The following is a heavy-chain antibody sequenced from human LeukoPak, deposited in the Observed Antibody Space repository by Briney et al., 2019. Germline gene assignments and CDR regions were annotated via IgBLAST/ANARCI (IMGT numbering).Heavy chain of an antibody. CDR1: GGTFSSYG. D-gene: IGHD3-22*01. V-gene: IGHV1-69*13. J-gene: IGHJ4*02. CDR3: ASGVYYDSSGYSFEY. Sequence: SVKVSCKASGGTFSSYGISWVRQAPGQGLEWMGGIIPIFGTANYAQKFQGRVTITADESTSTAYMELGSLRSEDTAVYYCASGVYYDSSGYSFEYWGQGTLVTVSS. CDR2: IIPIFGTA.